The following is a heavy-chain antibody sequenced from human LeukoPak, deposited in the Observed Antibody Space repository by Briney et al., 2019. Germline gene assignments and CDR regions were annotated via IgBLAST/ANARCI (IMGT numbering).Heavy chain of an antibody. J-gene: IGHJ6*03. V-gene: IGHV4-59*01. D-gene: IGHD3-22*01. CDR1: GGSISSYY. Sequence: SETLSLTCTVSGGSISSYYWSWIRQPPGKGLEWIGYIYYSGSTNYNPSLKSRVTISGNTSKNQFSLKLSSVTAVDTAVYYCARGRYYYDSIRGLLNYYYYYMDVWGKGTTVTVSS. CDR3: ARGRYYYDSIRGLLNYYYYYMDV. CDR2: IYYSGST.